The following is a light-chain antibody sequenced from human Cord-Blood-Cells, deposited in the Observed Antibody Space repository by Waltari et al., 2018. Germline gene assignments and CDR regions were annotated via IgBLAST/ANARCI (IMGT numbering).Light chain of an antibody. CDR2: EGS. CDR1: SRDGGSYNL. J-gene: IGLJ1*01. Sequence: QSALTQPASVPGSPGQSLTISCTGTSRDGGSYNLVSWYQRHPGKPPKLMIYEGSKRPSGVSNRFSGSKSGNTASLTISGLQAEDEADYYCCSYAGSSTHYVFGTGTKVTVL. CDR3: CSYAGSSTHYV. V-gene: IGLV2-23*01.